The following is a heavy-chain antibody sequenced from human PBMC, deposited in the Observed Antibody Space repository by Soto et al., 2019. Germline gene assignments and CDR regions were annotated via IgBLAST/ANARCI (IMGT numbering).Heavy chain of an antibody. CDR2: MKEDGSET. CDR1: EFTFSNYW. V-gene: IGHV3-7*01. CDR3: ARARPGAYFDY. J-gene: IGHJ4*02. Sequence: PGGSLRLSCEASEFTFSNYWMSRVRQAPGEGLEWVAIMKEDGSETYYVDSVKGRFTISRDNAKNSLHLQMNSLRVEDTAVYYCARARPGAYFDYWGQGILVTVSS.